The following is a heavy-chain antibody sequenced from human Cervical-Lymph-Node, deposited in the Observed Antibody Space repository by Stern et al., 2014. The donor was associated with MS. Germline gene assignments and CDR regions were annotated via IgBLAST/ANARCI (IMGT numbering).Heavy chain of an antibody. Sequence: QVQLQQWGAGLLRPSETLSLTCAVQGASFSDNYWSWIRQTPGKGLEWIGEINSSGGTHYNPSLMSRATLSVDPSGNQFSLKLSSLTAADTAMYYCARERKVERSSRLLVSFDVWGQGTLVTVSS. CDR1: GASFSDNY. CDR2: INSSGGT. CDR3: ARERKVERSSRLLVSFDV. J-gene: IGHJ3*01. D-gene: IGHD1-1*01. V-gene: IGHV4-34*01.